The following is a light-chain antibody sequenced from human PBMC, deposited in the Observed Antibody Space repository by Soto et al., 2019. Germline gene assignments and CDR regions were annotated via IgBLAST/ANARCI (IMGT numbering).Light chain of an antibody. J-gene: IGLJ1*01. CDR1: SGDFDAYNS. CDR2: EVS. Sequence: QSALTQPASVSGSPGQSITISCTGTSGDFDAYNSVSWYQQHPGKAPKLLIYEVSSRPSGVSNRFSGSKSGNTASLTISGIQAEDEADYYCNLRTLTKRFLGPGTKVSVL. V-gene: IGLV2-14*01. CDR3: NLRTLTKRF.